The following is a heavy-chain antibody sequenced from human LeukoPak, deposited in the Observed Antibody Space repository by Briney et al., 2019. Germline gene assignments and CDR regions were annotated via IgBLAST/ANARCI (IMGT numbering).Heavy chain of an antibody. CDR3: ARGDSSGFDY. CDR2: ISSSSSYI. Sequence: TGGSLRLSCAASGFTFSSYSMNWVRQAPGKGLEWVSSISSSSSYIYYADSVKGRFTISRDNAKNSLYLQMNSLRAEDTAVYYCARGDSSGFDYWGQGTLVTVSS. D-gene: IGHD3-22*01. CDR1: GFTFSSYS. V-gene: IGHV3-21*01. J-gene: IGHJ4*02.